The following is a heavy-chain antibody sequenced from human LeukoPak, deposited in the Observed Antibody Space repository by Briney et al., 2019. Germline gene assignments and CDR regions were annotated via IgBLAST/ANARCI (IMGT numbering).Heavy chain of an antibody. CDR1: GGSFSGYY. V-gene: IGHV4-34*01. J-gene: IGHJ5*02. CDR2: INHGGST. Sequence: SETLSLICAVYGGSFSGYYWSWIRHPPGEGMEWLGEINHGGSTNYNPPLKSRVTISVDTSKNQFSLKLSSVTATDTAVDSCAISPEDPCSGSYCGWFDPWGQGTLVTVSS. D-gene: IGHD3-10*02. CDR3: AISPEDPCSGSYCGWFDP.